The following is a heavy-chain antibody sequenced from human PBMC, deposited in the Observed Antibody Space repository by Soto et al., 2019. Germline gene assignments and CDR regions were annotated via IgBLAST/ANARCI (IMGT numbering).Heavy chain of an antibody. D-gene: IGHD3-22*01. CDR1: GGSISSYY. J-gene: IGHJ4*02. V-gene: IGHV4-59*01. CDR2: IYYSGST. Sequence: PSETLSLTCTFSGGSISSYYGSWIRQPPGKGLEWIGYIYYSGSTNYNPSLKSRVTTSVDTSKNQFSLKLSSVTAADTAVYYCARVRENSSGYYIDYWGQGTLVTVSS. CDR3: ARVRENSSGYYIDY.